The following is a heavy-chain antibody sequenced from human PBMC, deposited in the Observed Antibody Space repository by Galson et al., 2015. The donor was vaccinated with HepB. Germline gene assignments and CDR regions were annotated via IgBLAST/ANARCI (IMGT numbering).Heavy chain of an antibody. V-gene: IGHV2-5*01. CDR2: IYWHDDK. Sequence: PALVKPTQTLTLTCTFSGFSLSTSGVGAGWIRQPPGKALEWLALIYWHDDKRYSSSLNSRLNITRDTSKNQVVLTMTNVDPVDTATYYCAHRIYDSSGERFDYWGQGTLVTVSS. CDR3: AHRIYDSSGERFDY. J-gene: IGHJ4*02. CDR1: GFSLSTSGVG. D-gene: IGHD3-22*01.